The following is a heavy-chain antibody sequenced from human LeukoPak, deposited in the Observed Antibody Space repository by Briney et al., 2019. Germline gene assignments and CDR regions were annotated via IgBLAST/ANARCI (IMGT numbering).Heavy chain of an antibody. J-gene: IGHJ6*03. Sequence: GGSLRLSCAASGFTFSSYAMHWVRQAPGKGLEYVSAISSNGGSTYYANSVKGRLTISRDNSKNTLYLQMGSLRAEDMAVYYCARRSYGSGRDRYHMDVWGKGTTVTVSS. D-gene: IGHD3-10*01. CDR3: ARRSYGSGRDRYHMDV. V-gene: IGHV3-64*01. CDR2: ISSNGGST. CDR1: GFTFSSYA.